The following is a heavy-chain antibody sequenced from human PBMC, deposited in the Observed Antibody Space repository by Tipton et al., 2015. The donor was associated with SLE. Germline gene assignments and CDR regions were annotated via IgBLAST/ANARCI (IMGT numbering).Heavy chain of an antibody. Sequence: SLRLSCAASGFTFSSYGMHWVRQAPGKGLEWVGFIRSKAYGGTTEYAASVKGRFTISRDDSKSIAYLQMNSLKTEDTAVYYCTRVVRYDILGAWYFDLWGRGTLVTVSS. J-gene: IGHJ2*01. V-gene: IGHV3-49*04. CDR1: GFTFSSYG. CDR2: IRSKAYGGTT. CDR3: TRVVRYDILGAWYFDL. D-gene: IGHD3-9*01.